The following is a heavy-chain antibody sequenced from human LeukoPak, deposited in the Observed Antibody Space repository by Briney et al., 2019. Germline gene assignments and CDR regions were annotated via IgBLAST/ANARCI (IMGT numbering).Heavy chain of an antibody. CDR3: ARRNDFDI. V-gene: IGHV4-59*08. CDR1: GFTFSTYE. CDR2: IYYSGST. J-gene: IGHJ3*02. Sequence: GSLRFSCAASGFTFSTYEMNWIRQPPGKGLEWIGYIYYSGSTDSNPSLKSRVTISVDTSKNQFTLKLTSVTAADTAMYYCARRNDFDIWGPGTMVTVSS.